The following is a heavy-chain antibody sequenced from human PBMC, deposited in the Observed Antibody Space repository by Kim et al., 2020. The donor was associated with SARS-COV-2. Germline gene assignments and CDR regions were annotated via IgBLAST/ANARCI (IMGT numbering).Heavy chain of an antibody. CDR1: GFTFSEYA. Sequence: GGSLRLSCAASGFTFSEYAMSWVRQAPGMGLEWVSSISGSGGGIYYADSVRGRFIISRDDSQLYLQMYDLRADDTAIYYCGKGSSKNGITTMVATWGQGT. J-gene: IGHJ4*02. V-gene: IGHV3-23*01. CDR3: GKGSSKNGITTMVAT. CDR2: ISGSGGGI. D-gene: IGHD3-22*01.